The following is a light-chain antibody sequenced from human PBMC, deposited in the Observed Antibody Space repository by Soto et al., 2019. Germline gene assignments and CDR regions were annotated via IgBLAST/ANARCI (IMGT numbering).Light chain of an antibody. V-gene: IGKV2-28*01. CDR1: QSLLHSNGYNY. Sequence: DIVITQSPLSLRVTRGEPASISCRSSQSLLHSNGYNYLDWYLQKPGQSPQLLIYLGSNRASGVPDRFSGSGSGTDFTLKISRVEAEDVGVYYCMQALQTSITFGQGTRLEIK. CDR2: LGS. J-gene: IGKJ5*01. CDR3: MQALQTSIT.